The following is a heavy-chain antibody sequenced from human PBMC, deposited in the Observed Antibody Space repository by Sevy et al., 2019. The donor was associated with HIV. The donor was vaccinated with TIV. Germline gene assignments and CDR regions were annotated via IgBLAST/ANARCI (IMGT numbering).Heavy chain of an antibody. J-gene: IGHJ4*02. D-gene: IGHD3-22*01. V-gene: IGHV1-24*01. CDR1: GKTLSELS. CDR2: FDPEDGET. Sequence: ASVKVSCKVSGKTLSELSMHWVRQAPGKGLEWMGRFDPEDGETIYAQKFQGRVTLTEDTSTDTAYMELRSLKSEDTAVYYCATTREYYEDSSGYLDFWGQGNLVTVSS. CDR3: ATTREYYEDSSGYLDF.